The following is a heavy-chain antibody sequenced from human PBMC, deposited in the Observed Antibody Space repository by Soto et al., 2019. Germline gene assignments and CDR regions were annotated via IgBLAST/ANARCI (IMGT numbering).Heavy chain of an antibody. CDR2: ISGSDGST. D-gene: IGHD2-8*02. V-gene: IGHV3-23*01. Sequence: EVQLLESGGGLVQPGGSLRLSCAASGFTFNNYAMTCVRQAPGKGLEWVSTISGSDGSTYYADSVKGRFTISRDNSKNALYLQMSSLRAEDTALYYCVKDWTGDTCPCIDVWGQGTKVNVSS. CDR1: GFTFNNYA. J-gene: IGHJ6*01. CDR3: VKDWTGDTCPCIDV.